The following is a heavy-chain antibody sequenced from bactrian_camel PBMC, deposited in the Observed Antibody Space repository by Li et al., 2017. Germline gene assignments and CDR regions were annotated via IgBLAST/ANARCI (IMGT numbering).Heavy chain of an antibody. Sequence: VQLVESGGGSVQVGGSLTLSCVASGDTIGRYCMGWFRQIPDREREGVAGVESDGSTSYADSVKGRFTISQDSAKNILYLQMNSLKPEDTAAYYCAAVKRLYPSCTLKTSDYNYWGQGTQVTVS. CDR1: GDTIGRYC. V-gene: IGHV3S55*01. D-gene: IGHD5*01. CDR3: AAVKRLYPSCTLKTSDYNY. J-gene: IGHJ4*01. CDR2: VESDGST.